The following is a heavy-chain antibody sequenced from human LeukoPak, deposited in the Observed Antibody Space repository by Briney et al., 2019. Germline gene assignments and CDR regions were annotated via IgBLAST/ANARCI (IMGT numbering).Heavy chain of an antibody. J-gene: IGHJ3*02. V-gene: IGHV4-61*02. CDR3: ARDGGLAITGHAALHI. CDR1: DDSIDSVSYY. CDR2: IHSSGTS. D-gene: IGHD3-16*01. Sequence: TSQTLSLTCRVSDDSIDSVSYYWHWIRQAAGKGLEWIGRIHSSGTSNSNPSLKGRVTMSVDTSKKEFSLKVDSVTAADTATYFCARDGGLAITGHAALHIWGPGTTVIVSS.